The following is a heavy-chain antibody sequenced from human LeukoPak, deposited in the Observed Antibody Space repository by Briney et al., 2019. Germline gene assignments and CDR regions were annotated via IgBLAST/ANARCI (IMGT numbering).Heavy chain of an antibody. CDR1: GFTFDDYA. CDR2: ISWNSGSI. CDR3: AKGLYYDSSGYYSNCDY. J-gene: IGHJ4*02. Sequence: GRSLRLSCAASGFTFDDYAMHWVRQAPGKGLEWVSGISWNSGSIGYADSVKGRFTISRDIAKNSLYLQMNSLRAEDTALYYCAKGLYYDSSGYYSNCDYWGQGTLVTVSS. V-gene: IGHV3-9*01. D-gene: IGHD3-22*01.